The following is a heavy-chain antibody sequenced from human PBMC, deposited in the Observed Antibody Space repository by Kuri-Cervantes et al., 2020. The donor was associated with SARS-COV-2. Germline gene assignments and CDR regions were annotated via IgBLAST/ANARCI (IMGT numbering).Heavy chain of an antibody. D-gene: IGHD5-24*01. V-gene: IGHV4-61*08. CDR3: GKVSWLQLWRRYSDS. CDR2: LDTSECP. J-gene: IGHJ4*02. CDR1: GGSISSGDYY. Sequence: SETLSLTCTVSGGSISSGDYYWSWIRQPPGKGLEWIGHLDTSECPTYNPSLRGRVTISLDPSNNRFSLSLTSTTAADTAVYYCGKVSWLQLWRRYSDSWGQGTLVTVSS.